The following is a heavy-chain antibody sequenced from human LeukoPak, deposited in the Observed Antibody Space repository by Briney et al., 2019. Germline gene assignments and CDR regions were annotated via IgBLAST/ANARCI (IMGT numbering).Heavy chain of an antibody. Sequence: SETLSRTCHVSGGSISSYYWSWIRQPPGKGLEWIGYIYYSGSTNYNPSLKSRVTISVDTSKNQFSLKLSSVTAADTAVYYCAVRLPGNYGMDVWGQGTTVTVSS. CDR1: GGSISSYY. V-gene: IGHV4-59*08. J-gene: IGHJ6*02. CDR3: AVRLPGNYGMDV. CDR2: IYYSGST. D-gene: IGHD2-21*02.